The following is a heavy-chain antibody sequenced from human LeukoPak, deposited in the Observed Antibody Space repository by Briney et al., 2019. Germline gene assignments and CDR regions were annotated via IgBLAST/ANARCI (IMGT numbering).Heavy chain of an antibody. V-gene: IGHV3-21*04. Sequence: GGSLRLSCAASGFTFSSYSMNWVRQAPGKGLEWVASISSSSSYIYYADSVKGRFTISRDNAKNSLYLQMNSLRAEDTALYHCARGRFGLYSGSHSPFDPWGQGTLVTVSS. J-gene: IGHJ5*02. CDR3: ARGRFGLYSGSHSPFDP. CDR2: ISSSSSYI. CDR1: GFTFSSYS. D-gene: IGHD1-26*01.